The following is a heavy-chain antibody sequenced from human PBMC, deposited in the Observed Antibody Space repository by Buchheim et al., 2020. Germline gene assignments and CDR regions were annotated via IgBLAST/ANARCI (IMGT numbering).Heavy chain of an antibody. D-gene: IGHD3-3*01. CDR2: IYSGGST. CDR1: GFTVSSNY. V-gene: IGHV3-66*01. J-gene: IGHJ6*02. Sequence: EGQLVESGGGLVQPGGSLRLSCAASGFTVSSNYMSWVRKAPGKGLEWVSVIYSGGSTYYAYSVKGRFTISRDNSTKTLYLQMISLRAEDTAVYYCAREISSWIRFFDPAPSGPSGLAVWGQGT. CDR3: AREISSWIRFFDPAPSGPSGLAV.